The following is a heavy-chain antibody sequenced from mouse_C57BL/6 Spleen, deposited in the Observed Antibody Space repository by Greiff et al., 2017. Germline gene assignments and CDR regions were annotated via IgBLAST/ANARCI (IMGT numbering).Heavy chain of an antibody. Sequence: EVQLQQSGPELVKPGASVKISCKASGYTFTDYYMNWVKQSHGKSLAWIGDINPNNGGTSYNQKFKGKATLTVDQSSSTAYMELRSLTSEDSAVFYCARTEGYQSFYAMDYWGQGTSVTVSS. J-gene: IGHJ4*01. CDR1: GYTFTDYY. V-gene: IGHV1-26*01. D-gene: IGHD2-2*01. CDR2: INPNNGGT. CDR3: ARTEGYQSFYAMDY.